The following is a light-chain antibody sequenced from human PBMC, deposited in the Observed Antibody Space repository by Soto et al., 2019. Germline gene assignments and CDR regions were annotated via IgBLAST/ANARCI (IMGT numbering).Light chain of an antibody. V-gene: IGLV2-14*01. CDR1: SSDVGDYNY. J-gene: IGLJ3*02. CDR3: SSNTISSTRV. Sequence: QSVLTQPASVSGSPGQSITISCTGSSSDVGDYNYVSWYQQHPGEAPKLIIYDVSNRPSGVSHRFSGSKSGNTASLTISGLQAEDEADYYCSSNTISSTRVFGGGTQLTVL. CDR2: DVS.